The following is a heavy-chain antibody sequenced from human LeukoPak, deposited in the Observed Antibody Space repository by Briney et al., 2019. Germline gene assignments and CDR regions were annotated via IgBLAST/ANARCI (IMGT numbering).Heavy chain of an antibody. CDR2: IYYSGST. CDR3: ARTPEYGDYDY. V-gene: IGHV4-30-4*01. D-gene: IGHD4-17*01. Sequence: SETLSLTCTVSGGSISSGDYYWSWIRQPPGMGLEGIGYIYYSGSTYYNPSLKSRVTISVATSKTPFSLKLSSVTAADTAVYYCARTPEYGDYDYWGQGTLVLVSS. J-gene: IGHJ4*02. CDR1: GGSISSGDYY.